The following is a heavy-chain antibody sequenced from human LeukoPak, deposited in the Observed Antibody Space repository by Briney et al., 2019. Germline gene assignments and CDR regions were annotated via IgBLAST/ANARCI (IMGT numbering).Heavy chain of an antibody. CDR1: GGSLSGYY. J-gene: IGHJ4*02. Sequence: SETLSLTCTVSGGSLSGYYWSWIRQPPGKGLEWIGYIYYSGSTNYNPSLKSRVTISVDTSKNQFSLKLSSVTAADTAVYYCARARSAYDVLLYWGQGTLVTVSS. CDR2: IYYSGST. V-gene: IGHV4-59*01. CDR3: ARARSAYDVLLY. D-gene: IGHD5-12*01.